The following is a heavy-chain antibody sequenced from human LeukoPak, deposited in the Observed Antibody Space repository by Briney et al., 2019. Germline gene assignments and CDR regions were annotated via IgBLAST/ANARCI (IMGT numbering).Heavy chain of an antibody. CDR2: INHSGST. J-gene: IGHJ6*02. D-gene: IGHD2-15*01. CDR3: ARIALGYCSGGSCYPDYYYGTDV. V-gene: IGHV4-34*01. Sequence: SETLSLTCAVYGGSFSGYYWSWIRQPPGKGLEWIGEINHSGSTNYNPSLKSRVTISVDTSKNQFSLKLSSVTAADTAVYYCARIALGYCSGGSCYPDYYYGTDVWGQGTTVTVSS. CDR1: GGSFSGYY.